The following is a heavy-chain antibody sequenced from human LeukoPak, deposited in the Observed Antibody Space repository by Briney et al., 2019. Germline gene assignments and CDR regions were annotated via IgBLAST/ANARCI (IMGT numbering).Heavy chain of an antibody. CDR3: AQIYTNGSSQFDY. CDR1: GFTFSNYE. Sequence: PGGSLRLSCAASGFTFSNYEMNWVRQAPGKGLEWVSYISSSGSTIYYADSVKGRFTISRDNAKNSLYLQMNSLRAEDTAVYYCAQIYTNGSSQFDYWGQGTLVTVSS. D-gene: IGHD5-18*01. CDR2: ISSSGSTI. J-gene: IGHJ4*02. V-gene: IGHV3-48*03.